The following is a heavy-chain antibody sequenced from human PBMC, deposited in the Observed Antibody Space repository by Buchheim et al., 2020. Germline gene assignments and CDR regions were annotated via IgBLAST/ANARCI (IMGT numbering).Heavy chain of an antibody. CDR2: IYYSGST. Sequence: QLQLQESRPGLVKPSETLSLTCTVSGGSISSSSYYWGWIRQPPGKGLEWIGSIYYSGSTYYNPSLKSRVTISVDTSKNQFSLKLSSVAAADTAVYYCARRDIVATIREYYFDYWGQGTL. D-gene: IGHD5-12*01. V-gene: IGHV4-39*01. J-gene: IGHJ4*02. CDR1: GGSISSSSYY. CDR3: ARRDIVATIREYYFDY.